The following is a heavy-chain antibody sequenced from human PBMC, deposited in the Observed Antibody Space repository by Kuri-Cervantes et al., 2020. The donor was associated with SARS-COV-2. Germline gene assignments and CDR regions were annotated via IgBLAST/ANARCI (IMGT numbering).Heavy chain of an antibody. Sequence: GQSLRLSCVASGFTVRNAWMSWVRQAPGKGLEWVSYISSSGSTIHYADSVKGRFTISRDNAKNSLYLQMNSLRAEDTAVYYCARALNGKARYYDFWSGYRTDYYFDYWGQGTLVTVSS. D-gene: IGHD3-3*01. V-gene: IGHV3-11*04. CDR2: ISSSGSTI. J-gene: IGHJ4*02. CDR3: ARALNGKARYYDFWSGYRTDYYFDY. CDR1: GFTVRNAW.